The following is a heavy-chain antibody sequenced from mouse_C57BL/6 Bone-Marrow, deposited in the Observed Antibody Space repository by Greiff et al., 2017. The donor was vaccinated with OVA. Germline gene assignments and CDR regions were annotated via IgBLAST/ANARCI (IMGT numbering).Heavy chain of an antibody. D-gene: IGHD4-1*01. CDR2: INPNNGGT. CDR1: GYTFTDYN. V-gene: IGHV1-18*01. Sequence: VQLKQSGPELVKPGASVKIPCKASGYTFTDYNMDWVKQSHGKSLEWIGDINPNNGGTIYNQKFKGKATLTVDKSSSTAYMELRSLTSEDTAVYYCARGGKLGELFAYWGQGTLVTVSA. CDR3: ARGGKLGELFAY. J-gene: IGHJ3*01.